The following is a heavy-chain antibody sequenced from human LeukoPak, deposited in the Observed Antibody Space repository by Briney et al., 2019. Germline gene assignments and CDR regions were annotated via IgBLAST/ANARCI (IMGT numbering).Heavy chain of an antibody. CDR2: IYSGGST. CDR1: GFTVSSNY. V-gene: IGHV3-66*01. J-gene: IGHJ3*02. D-gene: IGHD6-13*01. CDR3: ARNRPPSSWYDYDI. Sequence: GGSLRLSCAASGFTVSSNYMSWVRQAPGKGLEWVSVIYSGGSTYYADSVKGRFTISRDNSKNTLYLQVNSLRAEDTAVYYCARNRPPSSWYDYDIWGQGTMVTVSS.